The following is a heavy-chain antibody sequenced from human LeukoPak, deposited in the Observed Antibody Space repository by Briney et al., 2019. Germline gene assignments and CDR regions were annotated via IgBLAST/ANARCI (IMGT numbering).Heavy chain of an antibody. CDR1: GFTFSSDG. CDR2: ISFSGGST. CDR3: AKGHYGSQTYLKF. V-gene: IGHV3-23*01. Sequence: PGGSLRLSCAGSGFTFSSDGMTWVRQAPGKGLEWVSAISFSGGSTYYADSVKGRFTISRDNSKNTLYLQMNSLRAEDTAVYYCAKGHYGSQTYLKFWGQGTLVTVSS. J-gene: IGHJ4*02. D-gene: IGHD3-10*01.